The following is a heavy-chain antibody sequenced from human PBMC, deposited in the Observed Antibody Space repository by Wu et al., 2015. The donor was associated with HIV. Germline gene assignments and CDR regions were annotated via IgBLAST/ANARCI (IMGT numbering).Heavy chain of an antibody. CDR1: GGSFSRSG. D-gene: IGHD2-2*01. CDR3: ATGEEESAALEY. Sequence: QVQLVQSGAEVKKPGSSVKVSCKASGGSFSRSGISWVRQAPGKGFEWMGRIIPNHGGANYAEKFEGRVTITADEATNTAYMDLSRLRSEDTAIYYCATGEEESAALEYWGQGTLVTVSS. V-gene: IGHV1-69*11. CDR2: IIPNHGGA. J-gene: IGHJ4*02.